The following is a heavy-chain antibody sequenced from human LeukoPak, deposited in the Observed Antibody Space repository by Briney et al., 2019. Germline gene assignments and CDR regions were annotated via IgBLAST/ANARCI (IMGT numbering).Heavy chain of an antibody. Sequence: SETLSLTCTVSGGSISSGSYYWSWIRQPAGKGLEWIGRIYTSGSTNYNPPLKSRVTISVDTSKNQFSLKLSSVTAADTAVYYCARASSGSSSWYFDYWGQGTLVTVSS. CDR2: IYTSGST. CDR1: GGSISSGSYY. D-gene: IGHD6-13*01. V-gene: IGHV4-61*02. J-gene: IGHJ4*02. CDR3: ARASSGSSSWYFDY.